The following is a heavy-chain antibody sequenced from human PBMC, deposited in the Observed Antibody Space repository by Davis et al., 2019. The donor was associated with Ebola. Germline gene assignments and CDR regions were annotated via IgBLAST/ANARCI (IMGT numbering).Heavy chain of an antibody. D-gene: IGHD6-13*01. Sequence: GESLKISCAASGFTFSSYNMNWVCQAPGKGLECVASISASDLDPYYADSVKGRFTISRDNSKNTLYLQMNSLRAEDTAVYYCAKERSSWYMRAEYFQHWGQGTLVTVSS. CDR1: GFTFSSYN. CDR2: ISASDLDP. CDR3: AKERSSWYMRAEYFQH. J-gene: IGHJ1*01. V-gene: IGHV3-21*01.